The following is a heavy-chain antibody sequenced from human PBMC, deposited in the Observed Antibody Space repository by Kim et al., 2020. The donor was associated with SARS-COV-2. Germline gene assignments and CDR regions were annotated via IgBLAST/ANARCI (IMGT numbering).Heavy chain of an antibody. CDR2: IKQDASVI. J-gene: IGHJ3*02. D-gene: IGHD3-16*01. Sequence: GGSRRLSCAASGFTFSSYWMSWVRQAPGKGLEWVASIKQDASVISYVDSVRGRFIISRDNAKNSLSLQMDSLRAEDTALYFCARPYRGGSFDIWGQGTMVTVSS. CDR3: ARPYRGGSFDI. CDR1: GFTFSSYW. V-gene: IGHV3-7*01.